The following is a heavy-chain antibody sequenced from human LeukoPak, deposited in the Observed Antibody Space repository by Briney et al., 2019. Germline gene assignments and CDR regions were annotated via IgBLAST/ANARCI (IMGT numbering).Heavy chain of an antibody. V-gene: IGHV3-49*04. Sequence: GRSLRLSCTASGLTFGDYAMSWVRQAPGKGLEWVGFISSKAYGGTTEYAASVVGRFTISRDDSKIIAYLQMNSLKTEDTAVYYCTREEYYYDRSGYYDYWGQGTLVTVSS. CDR1: GLTFGDYA. CDR2: ISSKAYGGTT. CDR3: TREEYYYDRSGYYDY. D-gene: IGHD3-22*01. J-gene: IGHJ4*02.